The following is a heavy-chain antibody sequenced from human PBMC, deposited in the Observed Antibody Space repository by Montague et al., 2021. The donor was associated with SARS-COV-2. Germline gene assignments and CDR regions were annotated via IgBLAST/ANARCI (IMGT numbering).Heavy chain of an antibody. V-gene: IGHV4-59*01. Sequence: SETLSLTCTRLGRSIQGYNGSSIGQTPGTDLEWMGYIDYSGSTNYNPSLKSRVTISVDTSKNQFSLKLSSVTAAGTAVYYCARDRYSSGWSIHFDYWGQGTLVTVSS. D-gene: IGHD6-19*01. J-gene: IGHJ4*02. CDR3: ARDRYSSGWSIHFDY. CDR1: GRSIQGYN. CDR2: IDYSGST.